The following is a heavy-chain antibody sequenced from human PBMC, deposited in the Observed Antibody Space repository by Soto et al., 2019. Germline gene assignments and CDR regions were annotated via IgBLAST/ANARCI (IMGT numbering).Heavy chain of an antibody. D-gene: IGHD3-22*01. CDR1: GFTFSKCG. J-gene: IGHJ3*02. V-gene: IGHV3-30*03. CDR2: ISYDGSNE. Sequence: QVQLVESGGGVVQPGRSLRLSCAASGFTFSKCGMHWVRQAPGKGLEWVAVISYDGSNEYYADSVKGRFTISRDNSNNTLYLQMNSLKDEDTAVYYCAVVDTIILVVSDAFDIWGQGTMVTVSS. CDR3: AVVDTIILVVSDAFDI.